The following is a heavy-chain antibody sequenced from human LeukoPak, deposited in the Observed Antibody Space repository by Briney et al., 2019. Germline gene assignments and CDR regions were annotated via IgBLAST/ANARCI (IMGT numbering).Heavy chain of an antibody. CDR3: ARGLTTTGFDS. Sequence: GGSLRLSCAASGFTFSTNAISWVRHAPGKGLERVSAISGTGAVTYYAESVKGRFTISRDNSKNTVYLHMNSLKVEDTAVYYCARGLTTTGFDSWGQGTLVTVSS. CDR2: ISGTGAVT. D-gene: IGHD4-17*01. CDR1: GFTFSTNA. V-gene: IGHV3-23*01. J-gene: IGHJ5*01.